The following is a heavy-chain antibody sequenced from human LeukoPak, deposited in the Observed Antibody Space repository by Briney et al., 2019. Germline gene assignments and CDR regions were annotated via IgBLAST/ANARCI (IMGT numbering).Heavy chain of an antibody. CDR1: GGSISSYY. Sequence: SETLSLTCTVSGGSISSYYWSWIRQPPGKGLEWIGYIYYSGSTNYNPSLKSRVTVSVDTSKNQFSLKLSSVTAADTAVYYCARLGGLWWFDPWGQGTLVTVSS. CDR2: IYYSGST. D-gene: IGHD2-15*01. J-gene: IGHJ5*02. V-gene: IGHV4-59*08. CDR3: ARLGGLWWFDP.